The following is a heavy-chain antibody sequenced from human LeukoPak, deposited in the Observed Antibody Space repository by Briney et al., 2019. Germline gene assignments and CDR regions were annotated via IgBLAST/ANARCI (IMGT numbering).Heavy chain of an antibody. Sequence: ASVKVSCKASGYTFTSYGISWVRQAPGQGLEWMGWISAYNGNTNYAQKLQGRVTMTTDTSTSTAYMELSSLRSEDTAVYYCARGSSARLLIRGCRRQHSLDYWGQGTLVTVSS. D-gene: IGHD3-10*01. CDR2: ISAYNGNT. CDR3: ARGSSARLLIRGCRRQHSLDY. J-gene: IGHJ4*02. V-gene: IGHV1-18*01. CDR1: GYTFTSYG.